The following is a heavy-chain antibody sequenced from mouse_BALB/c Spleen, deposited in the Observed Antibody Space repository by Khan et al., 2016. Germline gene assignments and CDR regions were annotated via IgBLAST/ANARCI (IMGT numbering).Heavy chain of an antibody. V-gene: IGHV4-1*02. CDR2: INPDSSTT. CDR3: ARAGDYGYLVN. D-gene: IGHD1-1*01. CDR1: GFDFSRYW. J-gene: IGHJ3*01. Sequence: EVKLLESGGGLVQPGGSLKLSCEASGFDFSRYWMSWVRQAPGKGLEWIGEINPDSSTTNYTPSLKDKFIISRDNANNTLYLQMRNVRSEDTVLDYCARAGDYGYLVNWGQGTLVTVSA.